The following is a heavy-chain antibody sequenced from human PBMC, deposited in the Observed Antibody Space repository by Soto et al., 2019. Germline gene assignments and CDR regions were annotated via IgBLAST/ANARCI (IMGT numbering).Heavy chain of an antibody. D-gene: IGHD2-2*01. CDR3: ARVTRTGYCSSTSCYQGLFDP. J-gene: IGHJ5*02. V-gene: IGHV4-30-2*01. CDR1: GGSISSGGYS. CDR2: IYHSGST. Sequence: SETLSLTCAVSGGSISSGGYSWSWIRQPPGKGLEWIGYIYHSGSTYYSPSLKSRVTISVDRSKNQFSLKLSSVTAADTAVYYCARVTRTGYCSSTSCYQGLFDPWGQGTLVTVSS.